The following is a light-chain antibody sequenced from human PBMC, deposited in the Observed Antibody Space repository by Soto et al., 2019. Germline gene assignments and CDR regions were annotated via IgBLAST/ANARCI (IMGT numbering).Light chain of an antibody. CDR3: QQFDSLSPYT. J-gene: IGKJ2*01. CDR2: DAS. CDR1: HDIKNY. V-gene: IGKV1-33*01. Sequence: DIQLTQSPPTLSASEGDRVTIICQASHDIKNYLNWYQQKPGKAPKLLIYDASNLETGVPSRFSGSGGGTDFTFTIGSLQPEDVATYYCQQFDSLSPYTFGQGTKVEIK.